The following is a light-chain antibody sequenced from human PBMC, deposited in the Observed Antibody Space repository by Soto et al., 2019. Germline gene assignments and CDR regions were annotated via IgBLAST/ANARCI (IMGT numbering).Light chain of an antibody. J-gene: IGLJ2*01. CDR3: AAWDDSLSGVV. V-gene: IGLV1-47*01. CDR2: RNN. Sequence: QSVLTQPPSASGTPGQRVTISCSGSSSNIGSNYVYWYQQLPGTAPKLLIYRNNQRPSGVPDRLSGSKSSTSASLAISGLRSEDEDDYYCAAWDDSLSGVVFGGGATLTVL. CDR1: SSNIGSNY.